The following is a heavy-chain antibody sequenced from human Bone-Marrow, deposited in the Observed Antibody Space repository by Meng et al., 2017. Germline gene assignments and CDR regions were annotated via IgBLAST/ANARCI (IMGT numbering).Heavy chain of an antibody. J-gene: IGHJ4*02. CDR1: GFTFSTSA. V-gene: IGHV3-30-3*01. D-gene: IGHD4-17*01. Sequence: QVQLVESGGGVVQPGRSLRLSCAASGFTFSTSAMHWVRQAPGKGLECVAVVSPDGSNGYYADSVNGRFTISRDNSKNTYYLQMNSLRSEDTAVYYCATGGAFYFDYWGQGALVTVSS. CDR3: ATGGAFYFDY. CDR2: VSPDGSNG.